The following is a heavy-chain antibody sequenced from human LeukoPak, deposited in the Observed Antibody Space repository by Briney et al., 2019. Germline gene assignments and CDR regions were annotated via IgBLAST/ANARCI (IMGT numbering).Heavy chain of an antibody. V-gene: IGHV4-61*02. Sequence: PSETLSLTCTVSGGSISSGSYYWSWIRQPAGKGLEWIGRIYTSGSTNYNPSLKSRVTISVDTSKNQFSLKLSSVTAADTAVYYCARDTYYYGSGSSWFDPWGQGTLVTVSS. CDR2: IYTSGST. CDR1: GGSISSGSYY. D-gene: IGHD3-10*01. J-gene: IGHJ5*02. CDR3: ARDTYYYGSGSSWFDP.